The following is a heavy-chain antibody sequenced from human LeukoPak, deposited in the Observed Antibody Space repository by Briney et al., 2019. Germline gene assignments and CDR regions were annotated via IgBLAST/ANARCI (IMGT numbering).Heavy chain of an antibody. Sequence: ASVKVSCKASGYTFTSYYMHWVRQAPGQGLEWMGIINPSGGSTSYAQKFQGRVTMTRDMSTSTVYMELSGLRSEDTAVYYCATVAVVPAANYYYYYYMDVWGKGTTVTVSS. CDR3: ATVAVVPAANYYYYYYMDV. J-gene: IGHJ6*03. V-gene: IGHV1-46*01. CDR2: INPSGGST. D-gene: IGHD2-2*01. CDR1: GYTFTSYY.